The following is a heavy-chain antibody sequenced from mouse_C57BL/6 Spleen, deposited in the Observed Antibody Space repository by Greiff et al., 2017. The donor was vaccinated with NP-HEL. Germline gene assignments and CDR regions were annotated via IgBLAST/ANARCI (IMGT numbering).Heavy chain of an antibody. CDR2: IDPETGGT. V-gene: IGHV1-15*01. J-gene: IGHJ3*01. D-gene: IGHD2-3*01. CDR3: TRADGYYVGFAY. Sequence: QVQLQQPGAELVKPGASVKLSCKASGYTFTDYEMHWVKQTPVHGLEWIGAIDPETGGTAYNQKFKGKAILTADKSSSTAYMELRSLTSEDSAVYYCTRADGYYVGFAYWGQGTLVTVSA. CDR1: GYTFTDYE.